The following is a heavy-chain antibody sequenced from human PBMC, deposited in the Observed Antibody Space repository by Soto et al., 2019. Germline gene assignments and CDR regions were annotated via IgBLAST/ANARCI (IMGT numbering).Heavy chain of an antibody. CDR1: GGSISSDDHY. Sequence: QVQLQESGPGLVKPSQTLSLTCIVSGGSISSDDHYWSWIRQPPGKGLEWIGYIYYSGTTHSNPSLKSRLFISLDTSKTQCSLQLTSVTAADTAVYYCATVRSRWNIDYWGQGTLVTVSS. J-gene: IGHJ4*02. CDR3: ATVRSRWNIDY. V-gene: IGHV4-30-4*01. CDR2: IYYSGTT. D-gene: IGHD6-13*01.